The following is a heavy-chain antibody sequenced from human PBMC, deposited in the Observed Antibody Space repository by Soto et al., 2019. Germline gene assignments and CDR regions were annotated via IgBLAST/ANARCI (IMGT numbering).Heavy chain of an antibody. CDR1: GFTFTNYA. CDR2: ISGSGGNT. D-gene: IGHD3-16*02. Sequence: EVQLLESGGGLVQPGRSLRLSCAASGFTFTNYAMTWVRQAPGKGLKWVAAISGSGGNTYYADSVKGRFAISRDNSKNTLYLQMNSLRAEDTAVYYCARFGDYVWGSYRPYYFDYWGQGTLVTVSS. CDR3: ARFGDYVWGSYRPYYFDY. J-gene: IGHJ4*02. V-gene: IGHV3-23*01.